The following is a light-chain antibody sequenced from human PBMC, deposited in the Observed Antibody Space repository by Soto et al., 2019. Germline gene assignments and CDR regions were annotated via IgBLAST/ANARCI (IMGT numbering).Light chain of an antibody. V-gene: IGLV6-57*04. CDR1: SGSIASNH. J-gene: IGLJ2*01. Sequence: NFMLTQPHSVSESPGKTVTISCTRSSGSIASNHVQWYQQRPGSAPTTLIYEDDQRPSGVPDRFSGSIDSSSNSASLTISGLKTEDEADYYCQSYDSTNPVVFGGGTKLTVL. CDR2: EDD. CDR3: QSYDSTNPVV.